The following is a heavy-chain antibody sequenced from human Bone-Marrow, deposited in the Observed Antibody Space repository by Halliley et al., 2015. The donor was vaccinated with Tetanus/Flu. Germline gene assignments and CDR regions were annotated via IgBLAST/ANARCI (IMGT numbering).Heavy chain of an antibody. J-gene: IGHJ6*02. D-gene: IGHD3-22*01. CDR2: IKQSGSEE. Sequence: NIKQSGSEENYVNSVKGRFTISRDNVRNSLFLQMNSLRVEDTAVYFCARAISTGYHYYSGMDAWGQGTTVTVSS. CDR3: ARAISTGYHYYSGMDA. V-gene: IGHV3-7*04.